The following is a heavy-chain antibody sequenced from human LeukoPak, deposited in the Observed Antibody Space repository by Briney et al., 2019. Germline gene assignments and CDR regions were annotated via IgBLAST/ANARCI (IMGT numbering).Heavy chain of an antibody. D-gene: IGHD1-26*01. CDR3: AKRYSGSSGLYNFDY. CDR2: ITGSTGST. J-gene: IGHJ4*02. V-gene: IGHV3-23*01. CDR1: GFTFSSYA. Sequence: GGSLRLSCAASGFTFSSYAMSWVRQAPGKGLEGVSSITGSTGSTYYADSVKGRFTISRDNSKNTLYLQMNSLRAEDTAVYYCAKRYSGSSGLYNFDYWGQGTLVTVSS.